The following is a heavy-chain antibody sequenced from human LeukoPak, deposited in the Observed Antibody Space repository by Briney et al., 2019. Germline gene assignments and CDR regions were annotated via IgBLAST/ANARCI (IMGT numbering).Heavy chain of an antibody. CDR1: GFTFSRYW. J-gene: IGHJ4*02. V-gene: IGHV3-7*04. CDR3: ARNLSFDY. Sequence: PGGSLRLSCAASGFTFSRYWMNWVRQAPGKGLEWVANIKQDGSEKYYVDSVKGRFTISRDNAKNSLYLQMNSLRAEDTAVYYCARNLSFDYWGQGTLVTVSS. CDR2: IKQDGSEK.